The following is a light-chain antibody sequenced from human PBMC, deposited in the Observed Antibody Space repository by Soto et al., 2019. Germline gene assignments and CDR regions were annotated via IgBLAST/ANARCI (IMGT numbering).Light chain of an antibody. J-gene: IGKJ2*01. V-gene: IGKV1-13*02. CDR2: DAS. Sequence: AIHLTQSPSSLSASVGDRVTITCRATQDISSALAWFHQKPGEGPKLLIYDASRLESGVPSRFSGSGAGTDFTLTISGLQPEDFATYYCQQFSSYPYTFGQGTKLEIK. CDR1: QDISSA. CDR3: QQFSSYPYT.